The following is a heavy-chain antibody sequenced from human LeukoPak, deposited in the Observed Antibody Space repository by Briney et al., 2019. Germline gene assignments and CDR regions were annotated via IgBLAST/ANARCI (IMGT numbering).Heavy chain of an antibody. CDR2: ISYDGSNK. D-gene: IGHD3-22*01. V-gene: IGHV3-30*18. CDR3: AKGGGDDYYDSSGYWTNYFDY. CDR1: GFTFSSYG. J-gene: IGHJ4*02. Sequence: PGRSLRLSCAASGFTFSSYGMHWVRQAPGKGLEWVAVISYDGSNKYYADSVKGRFTISRDNSKNTLYLQMNSLRAEDTAVYYCAKGGGDDYYDSSGYWTNYFDYWGQGTLVTVSS.